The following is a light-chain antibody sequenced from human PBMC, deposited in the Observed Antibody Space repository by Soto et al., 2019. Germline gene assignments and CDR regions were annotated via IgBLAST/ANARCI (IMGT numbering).Light chain of an antibody. CDR2: SYN. J-gene: IGLJ1*01. V-gene: IGLV1-44*01. Sequence: QFFLTKAPSTSGPSAQRVTTSCSGSISNIGSESVNWYQQLPGTAPKLLIYSYNQRPSGVPDRFSGSKSGTSASLAISGLQSEYEADYICAAWDDSLNGYVYGLGTKVT. CDR3: AAWDDSLNGYV. CDR1: ISNIGSES.